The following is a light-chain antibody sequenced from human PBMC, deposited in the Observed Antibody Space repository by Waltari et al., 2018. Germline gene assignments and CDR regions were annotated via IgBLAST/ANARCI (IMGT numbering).Light chain of an antibody. CDR1: NLGVKS. V-gene: IGLV3-21*03. J-gene: IGLJ3*02. Sequence: SYVLTQPPSVSVAPGTTARITCGGHNLGVKSVHWYQQKPGQAPVLVVYDDSDRPSGIPERFSGSNSGNTATLTISRVEAGDEADYYCQVWDSSSDHPVFGGGTKLTVL. CDR3: QVWDSSSDHPV. CDR2: DDS.